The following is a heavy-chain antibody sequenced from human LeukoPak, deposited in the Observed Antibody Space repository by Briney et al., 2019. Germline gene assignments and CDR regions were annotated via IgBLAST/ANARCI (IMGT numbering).Heavy chain of an antibody. V-gene: IGHV3-66*02. D-gene: IGHD6-6*01. J-gene: IGHJ4*02. CDR3: ARDRFLGYSSSSG. Sequence: GGPLRLSCAASGFTVSSNYMSWVRQAPGKGLEWVSVIYSGGSTYYADSVKGRFTISRDNSKNTLYLQMNSLRAEDTAVYYCARDRFLGYSSSSGWGQGTLVTVSS. CDR2: IYSGGST. CDR1: GFTVSSNY.